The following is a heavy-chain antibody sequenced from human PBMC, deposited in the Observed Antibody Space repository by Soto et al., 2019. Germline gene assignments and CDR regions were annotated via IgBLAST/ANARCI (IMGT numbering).Heavy chain of an antibody. V-gene: IGHV4-4*02. CDR3: ASRTNYDILTCYSNWFDP. Sequence: SETLSLTCAVSSGSISSSNWWSWVRQPPGKGLEWIGEIYHSGSTNHNPSLKSRVTISVDKSKNQFSLTLSSVTAADPAVNYCASRTNYDILTCYSNWFDPWGQGTLVTVSS. D-gene: IGHD3-9*01. CDR1: SGSISSSNW. J-gene: IGHJ5*02. CDR2: IYHSGST.